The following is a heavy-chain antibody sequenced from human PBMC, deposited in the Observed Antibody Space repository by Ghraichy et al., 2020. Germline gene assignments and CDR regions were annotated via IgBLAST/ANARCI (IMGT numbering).Heavy chain of an antibody. Sequence: SVKVSCKASGGTFSSYTISWVRQAPGQGLEWMGRIIPILGIANYAQKFQGRVTITADKSTSTAYMELSSLRSEDTAVYYCARAKGEVGVYEHWGQGTLVTVSS. CDR2: IIPILGIA. D-gene: IGHD1-26*01. J-gene: IGHJ1*01. CDR3: ARAKGEVGVYEH. V-gene: IGHV1-69*02. CDR1: GGTFSSYT.